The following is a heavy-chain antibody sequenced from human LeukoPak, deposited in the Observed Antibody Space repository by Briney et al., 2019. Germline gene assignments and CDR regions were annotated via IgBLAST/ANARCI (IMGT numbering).Heavy chain of an antibody. Sequence: SETLSLTCTVSGGSISSGSYYWSWIRQPAGKGLEWIGRIYTSGSTNYNPSLKSRVTISVDTSKNQFSLKLSSVTAADTAVYYCARNGVDPWGQGTLVTVSS. D-gene: IGHD2-8*01. CDR1: GGSISSGSYY. CDR3: ARNGVDP. V-gene: IGHV4-61*02. J-gene: IGHJ5*02. CDR2: IYTSGST.